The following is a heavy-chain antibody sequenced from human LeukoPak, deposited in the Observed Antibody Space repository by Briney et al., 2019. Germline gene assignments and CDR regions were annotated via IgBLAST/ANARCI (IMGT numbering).Heavy chain of an antibody. CDR2: IKTDGSEK. CDR1: GFTFSNYW. J-gene: IGHJ4*02. D-gene: IGHD5-18*01. CDR3: ARETYSS. Sequence: GGSLRLSCEGSGFTFSNYWMGWVRQAPGKGLQWVANIKTDGSEKYYVDSVKGRFTISRDNAKNSLYLQMNSLRAEDTAVYYCARETYSSWGQGTLVTVSS. V-gene: IGHV3-7*01.